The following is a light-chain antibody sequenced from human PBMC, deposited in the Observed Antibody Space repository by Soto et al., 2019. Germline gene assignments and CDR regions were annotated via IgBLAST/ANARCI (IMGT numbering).Light chain of an antibody. CDR1: SSNIGNNL. J-gene: IGLJ2*01. V-gene: IGLV1-44*01. CDR3: AAGDDSLNDFVV. Sequence: QSVLTQPPSASGTPGQRVTISCSGTSSNIGNNLVSWYQQVPGTAPKVLIYNNDQRPSGVPDRFSGSKSGTSASLAISGVQSDDEADYYCAAGDDSLNDFVVFGGGTQLTV. CDR2: NND.